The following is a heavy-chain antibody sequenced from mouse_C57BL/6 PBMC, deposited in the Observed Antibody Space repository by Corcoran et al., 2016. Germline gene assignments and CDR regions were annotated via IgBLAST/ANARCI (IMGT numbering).Heavy chain of an antibody. D-gene: IGHD2-4*01. V-gene: IGHV1-81*01. Sequence: QVQLQQSGAELARPGASVKLSCKASGYTFTSYGISWVKQRTGQGLEWIGEIYPRSGNTYYNEKFKGKTTLTADKSSSTAYMELRSLTSEDSAVYFCARYGDYDVGFAYWGQGTLVTVSA. CDR3: ARYGDYDVGFAY. J-gene: IGHJ3*01. CDR1: GYTFTSYG. CDR2: IYPRSGNT.